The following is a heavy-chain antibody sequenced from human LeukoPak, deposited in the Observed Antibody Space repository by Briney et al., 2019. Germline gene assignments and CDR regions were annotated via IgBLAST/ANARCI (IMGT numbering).Heavy chain of an antibody. CDR1: GFTFSSYG. J-gene: IGHJ4*02. D-gene: IGHD5-18*01. CDR3: ARERGYSYGYSDY. V-gene: IGHV3-48*01. CDR2: ISSSSSTI. Sequence: PGGSLRLSCAASGFTFSSYGMHWVRQAPGKGLEWVSYISSSSSTIYYADSVKGRFTISRDNAKNSLYLQMNSLRAEDTAVYYCARERGYSYGYSDYWGQGTLVTVSS.